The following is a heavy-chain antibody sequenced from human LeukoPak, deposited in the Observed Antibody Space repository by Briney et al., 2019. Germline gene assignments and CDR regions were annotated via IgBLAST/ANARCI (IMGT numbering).Heavy chain of an antibody. CDR3: ARGGRTGHYYFDY. Sequence: ASAKLSCKTAAYTFTSYYMSCGRQEPVQGLEWLGWISAYNGNTNYAQKLQGRVTMTTDTSTSTAYMELRSLRSDDTAVYYCARGGRTGHYYFDYWGQGTLVTVSS. J-gene: IGHJ4*02. D-gene: IGHD2-21*02. CDR2: ISAYNGNT. V-gene: IGHV1-18*01. CDR1: AYTFTSYY.